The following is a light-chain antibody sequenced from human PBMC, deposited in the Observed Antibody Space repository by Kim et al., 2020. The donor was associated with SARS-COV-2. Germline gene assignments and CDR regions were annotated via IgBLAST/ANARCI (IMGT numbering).Light chain of an antibody. CDR2: GAS. J-gene: IGKJ1*01. CDR3: QQYNNWPRT. Sequence: EIVMTQSPATLSVSPGERATLSCRASQSVSSNLAWYQQKPGQAPRLLMYGASTRATGIPARFRGSESGTDFTLTISSLQSEDFAVYYCQQYNNWPRTFGQGTKVDIK. CDR1: QSVSSN. V-gene: IGKV3-15*01.